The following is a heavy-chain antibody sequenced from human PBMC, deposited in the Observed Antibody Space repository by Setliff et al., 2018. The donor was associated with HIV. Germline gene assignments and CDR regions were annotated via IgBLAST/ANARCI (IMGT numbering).Heavy chain of an antibody. V-gene: IGHV4-34*01. Sequence: SETLSLTYAVYGAPFSGIHWAWIRPSPGKGLEWIGEIDHSGSTKYNPSLKSRVTLSVDTSKNQFSLKIDSVIAADTAVYFCARVGTTVTTRETYKWFDPWVPETLLVTVSS. J-gene: IGHJ5*02. D-gene: IGHD4-17*01. CDR1: GAPFSGIH. CDR3: ARVGTTVTTRETYKWFDP. CDR2: IDHSGST.